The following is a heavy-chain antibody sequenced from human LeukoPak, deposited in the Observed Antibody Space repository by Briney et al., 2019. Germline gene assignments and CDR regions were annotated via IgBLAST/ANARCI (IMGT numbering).Heavy chain of an antibody. D-gene: IGHD3-22*01. V-gene: IGHV1-8*01. J-gene: IGHJ3*01. CDR2: MNPNSGNT. CDR1: GYTFTSYD. Sequence: ASVKVSCKASGYTFTSYDINWVRQATGQGLEWMGWMNPNSGNTGYAQKFQGRVTMTRNTSISTAYMELSSLRSEDTAVYYCARGDRSFDAFDFWGQGTMVTVSS. CDR3: ARGDRSFDAFDF.